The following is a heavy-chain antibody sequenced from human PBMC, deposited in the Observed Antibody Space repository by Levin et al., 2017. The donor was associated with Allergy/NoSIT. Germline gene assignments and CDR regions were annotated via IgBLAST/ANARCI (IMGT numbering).Heavy chain of an antibody. J-gene: IGHJ6*02. CDR1: GFTFSSYG. Sequence: SCAASGFTFSSYGMHWVRQAPGKGLEWVAVIWYDGSNKYYADSVKGRFTISRDNSKNTLYLQMNSLRAEDTAVYYCASSGRSTYYYYGMDVRGQGTTVTVSS. D-gene: IGHD3-10*01. CDR3: ASSGRSTYYYYGMDV. V-gene: IGHV3-33*01. CDR2: IWYDGSNK.